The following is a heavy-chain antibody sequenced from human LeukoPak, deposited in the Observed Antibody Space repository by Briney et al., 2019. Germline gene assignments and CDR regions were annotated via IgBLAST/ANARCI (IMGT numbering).Heavy chain of an antibody. CDR3: ASSGYGDYSSPFDY. D-gene: IGHD4-17*01. V-gene: IGHV3-64*01. Sequence: GGSLRLSCAASGFTFSSYAMHWVRQAPGKGLEYVSAISSNGGSTYYANSVKGRFTISRDNSKNTPYLQMGSLRAEDMAVYYCASSGYGDYSSPFDYWGQGTLVTVSS. CDR1: GFTFSSYA. CDR2: ISSNGGST. J-gene: IGHJ4*02.